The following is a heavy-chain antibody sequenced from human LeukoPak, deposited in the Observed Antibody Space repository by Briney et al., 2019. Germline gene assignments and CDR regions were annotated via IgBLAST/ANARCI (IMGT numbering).Heavy chain of an antibody. V-gene: IGHV3-30*18. J-gene: IGHJ4*02. Sequence: PGGSPRLSCGASGFTFSNYGMHWVRQAPGKGLEWVAFISSDGNKNYYEDSVKGRFTISRDNSKNTLFLQMSSLRPEDTAVYFCAKHDGPIVVVTVKLDYWGQGTLVTVSS. CDR2: ISSDGNKN. D-gene: IGHD2-21*02. CDR3: AKHDGPIVVVTVKLDY. CDR1: GFTFSNYG.